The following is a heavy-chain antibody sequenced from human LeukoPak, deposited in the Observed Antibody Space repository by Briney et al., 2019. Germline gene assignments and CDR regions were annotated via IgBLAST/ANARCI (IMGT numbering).Heavy chain of an antibody. D-gene: IGHD3-22*01. J-gene: IGHJ4*02. CDR2: IYYSGST. Sequence: PSETLSLTCTVSGGSISSGGYYWSWIRQHPGKGLEWVGYIYYSGSTYYNPSLKSRVTISVDTSKNQFSLKLSSVTAADTAVYYCARDVSPDQYYYDSSGLGWGQGTLVTVSS. CDR1: GGSISSGGYY. V-gene: IGHV4-31*03. CDR3: ARDVSPDQYYYDSSGLG.